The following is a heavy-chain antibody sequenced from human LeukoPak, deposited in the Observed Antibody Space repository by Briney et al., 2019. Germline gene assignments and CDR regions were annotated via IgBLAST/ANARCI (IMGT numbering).Heavy chain of an antibody. D-gene: IGHD6-25*01. J-gene: IGHJ4*02. CDR3: AREGGFYRPLDY. CDR2: VHLDVST. V-gene: IGHV4-4*02. Sequence: SGTLSLTCGVSGGSVSSTNWWTWRRQPPGKVLEWIGEVHLDVSTNFNPSLKSRLTMSVDLSENHVSLKLTSVTAADTAVYYCAREGGFYRPLDYSGQGTLVTVSS. CDR1: GGSVSSTNW.